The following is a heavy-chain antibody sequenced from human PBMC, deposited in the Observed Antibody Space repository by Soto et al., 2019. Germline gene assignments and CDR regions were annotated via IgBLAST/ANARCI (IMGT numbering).Heavy chain of an antibody. V-gene: IGHV4-34*01. CDR2: INHSGST. Sequence: PSETLSLTCAVYGGSFSGYHWTWIRQPPGTGLEWIGEINHSGSTNYNPSLKSRVTISVDTSKNQFSLKLTSVTAADTAVYYCARDKITGLLDYWGQGTLVTVSS. J-gene: IGHJ4*02. D-gene: IGHD2-8*02. CDR3: ARDKITGLLDY. CDR1: GGSFSGYH.